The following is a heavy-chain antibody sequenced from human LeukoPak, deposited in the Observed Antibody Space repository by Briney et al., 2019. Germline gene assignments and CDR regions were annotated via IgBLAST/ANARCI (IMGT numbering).Heavy chain of an antibody. D-gene: IGHD1-26*01. Sequence: PGGSLRLSWAASGFTVSTDHMSWVRPAPGKGLEWVSVLYSSGTTSHADSVKGRFTISRDNSKNTVYLQMNSLRAEDTAVYYCARVWELSFDYWGQGTLVTVSS. CDR2: LYSSGTT. J-gene: IGHJ4*02. V-gene: IGHV3-53*01. CDR3: ARVWELSFDY. CDR1: GFTVSTDH.